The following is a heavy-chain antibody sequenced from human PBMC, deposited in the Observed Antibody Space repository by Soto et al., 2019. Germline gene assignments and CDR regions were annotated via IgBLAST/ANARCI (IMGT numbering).Heavy chain of an antibody. CDR2: ISSSSSYI. D-gene: IGHD4-17*01. V-gene: IGHV3-21*01. J-gene: IGHJ6*03. CDR3: ARGGGGGDYAYYYYYYYMDV. Sequence: AGGSLRLSCAASGFTFSSYSMNWVRQAPGKGLEWVSSISSSSSYIYYADSVKGRFTISRDNAKNSLYLQMNSLRAEDTAVYYCARGGGGGDYAYYYYYYYMDVWGKGTTVTVSS. CDR1: GFTFSSYS.